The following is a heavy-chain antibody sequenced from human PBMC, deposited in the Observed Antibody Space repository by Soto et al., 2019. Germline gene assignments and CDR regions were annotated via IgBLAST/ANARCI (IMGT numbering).Heavy chain of an antibody. D-gene: IGHD4-4*01. Sequence: QVQLVQSGAEVKKPGSSVKVSCKASGGTFSSYAISWVRQAPGQGLEWMGGIIPIFGTANYAQKFQGRVTITADKSTSTAYMELSSLRSDDTAVYYCARGDYSNRGYYYGMDVWGQGTTVTVSS. J-gene: IGHJ6*02. CDR1: GGTFSSYA. CDR3: ARGDYSNRGYYYGMDV. V-gene: IGHV1-69*06. CDR2: IIPIFGTA.